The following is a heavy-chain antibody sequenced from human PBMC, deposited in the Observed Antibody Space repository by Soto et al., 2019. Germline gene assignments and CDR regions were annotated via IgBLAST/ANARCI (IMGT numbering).Heavy chain of an antibody. CDR2: IYYSGST. D-gene: IGHD2-2*01. J-gene: IGHJ6*02. V-gene: IGHV4-59*12. CDR3: AMSAEVHQYQYGLDV. CDR1: GGSISSYY. Sequence: SETLSLTCTVSGGSISSYYWSWIRQPPGKGLEWIGYIYYSGSTNYNPSLKSRVTISVDTSKNQLSLKLSSVTAADTAVYYCAMSAEVHQYQYGLDVWGQGTTVTGSS.